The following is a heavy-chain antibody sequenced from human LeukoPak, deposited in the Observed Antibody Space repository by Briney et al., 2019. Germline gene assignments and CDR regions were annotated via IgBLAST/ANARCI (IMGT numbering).Heavy chain of an antibody. D-gene: IGHD2-2*02. CDR3: ARVPGPYTTSRFDF. V-gene: IGHV1-2*02. CDR2: IDPDSGGT. CDR1: GYTFTGYY. Sequence: ASVKVSCKTSGYTFTGYYLHWVRQAPGQRPEWMGRIDPDSGGTHYGQKFQGRVTVARDTSITTVYMELSGLTSDDTAVYYCARVPGPYTTSRFDFWGQGTLVTVSS. J-gene: IGHJ4*02.